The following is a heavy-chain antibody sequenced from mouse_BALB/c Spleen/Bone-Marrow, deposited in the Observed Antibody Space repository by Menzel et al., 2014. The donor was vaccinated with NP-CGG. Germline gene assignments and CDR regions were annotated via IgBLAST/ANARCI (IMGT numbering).Heavy chain of an antibody. Sequence: SGPELVKPGASVKMSCKASGYTFTDYYMDWVKQSHGESFEWIGRVNPYNGGTSYNQKFKGKATLTVDKSSSTAYMELNSLTFEDSAVYYCARGNYYGNWFAYWGQGTLVTVSA. CDR2: VNPYNGGT. D-gene: IGHD2-1*01. CDR3: ARGNYYGNWFAY. J-gene: IGHJ3*01. CDR1: GYTFTDYY. V-gene: IGHV1-19*01.